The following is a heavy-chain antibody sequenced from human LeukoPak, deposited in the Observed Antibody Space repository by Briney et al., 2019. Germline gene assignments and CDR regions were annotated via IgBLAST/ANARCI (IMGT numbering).Heavy chain of an antibody. CDR2: IKQDGSEK. CDR3: ARDLAYSSSSPMDY. V-gene: IGHV3-7*03. D-gene: IGHD6-6*01. CDR1: EFTFSNYW. J-gene: IGHJ4*02. Sequence: GGSLRLSCAASEFTFSNYWMSWVRQAPGKGLEWVASIKQDGSEKNYVDSVKGRFTISRDNAKNSLFLQMNSLRAEDTAVYYCARDLAYSSSSPMDYWGQGTLVTVSS.